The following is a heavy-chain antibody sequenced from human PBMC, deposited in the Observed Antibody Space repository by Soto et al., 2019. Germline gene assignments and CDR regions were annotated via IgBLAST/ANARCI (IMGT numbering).Heavy chain of an antibody. CDR3: AKYCSSDVCFDY. CDR1: GFTFSSFS. CDR2: ISGSGDTK. Sequence: EVQPVESGGGLVQPGGSLRLSFASSGFTFSSFSMNWVRQAPGKGLEGVSFISGSGDTKYYADSVKGRFTISRDNAKNSLYLQMSSLRDEDTAVYYCAKYCSSDVCFDYWGQGTLVTVSS. D-gene: IGHD2-8*01. J-gene: IGHJ4*02. V-gene: IGHV3-48*02.